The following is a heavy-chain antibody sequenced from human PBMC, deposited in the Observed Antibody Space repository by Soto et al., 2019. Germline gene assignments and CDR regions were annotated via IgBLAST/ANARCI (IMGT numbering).Heavy chain of an antibody. D-gene: IGHD4-17*01. CDR1: GFTFSNYG. CDR2: ISYEGSNT. V-gene: IGHV3-30*18. J-gene: IGHJ6*02. Sequence: QVQLVESGGGGVQRGRSLRLSCAASGFTFSNYGMHLLRQAPGKGLEWVAVISYEGSNTYYADSVKGRFTISRDNSKNRLYLHMHGLRAEDTAVYYCAKIRKLGDYLFVYYGIDVCGLVTTVTVSS. CDR3: AKIRKLGDYLFVYYGIDV.